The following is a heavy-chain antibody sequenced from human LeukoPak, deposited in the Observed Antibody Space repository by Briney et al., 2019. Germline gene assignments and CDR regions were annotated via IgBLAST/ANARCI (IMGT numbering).Heavy chain of an antibody. V-gene: IGHV1-69*05. CDR2: IIPIFGTT. CDR1: GGTFSSYA. J-gene: IGHJ3*02. D-gene: IGHD1-20*01. Sequence: SVTVSCKASGGTFSSYAISWVRQAPGQGLEWMGRIIPIFGTTNYAHKFQGRVTITTDESTSTAYMELCSLRSEDTAVYYCARDSNPYNWNGAWAFDIWGEGTMVTVSS. CDR3: ARDSNPYNWNGAWAFDI.